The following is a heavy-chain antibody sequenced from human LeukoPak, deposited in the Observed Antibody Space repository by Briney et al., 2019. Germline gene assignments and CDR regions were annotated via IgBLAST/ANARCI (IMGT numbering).Heavy chain of an antibody. J-gene: IGHJ6*03. CDR1: GYNFATSG. Sequence: ASVKVSCKAYGYNFATSGIGWVRQAPGQGLEWLGWISGYSGNTKSAPKLQGRVTMTTDTSTDTAYLELGSLRVDDTAIYYCARDLGPYTGSYYSYYHYMDVWGEGTSVAVSS. V-gene: IGHV1-18*01. CDR2: ISGYSGNT. D-gene: IGHD1-26*01. CDR3: ARDLGPYTGSYYSYYHYMDV.